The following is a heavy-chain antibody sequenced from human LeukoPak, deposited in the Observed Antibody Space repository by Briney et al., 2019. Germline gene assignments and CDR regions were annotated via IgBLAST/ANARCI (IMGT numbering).Heavy chain of an antibody. J-gene: IGHJ4*02. CDR2: ISSSSSYI. V-gene: IGHV3-21*01. Sequence: PGGSLRLSCAASGFTFSSYSMNWVRQAPGKGLEWVSSISSSSSYIYYADSVKGRFTISRDNAKNSLYLQMNSLRAEDTAVYYCARDRRRGSSIPMPGYWGQGTLVTVSS. CDR1: GFTFSSYS. CDR3: ARDRRRGSSIPMPGY. D-gene: IGHD2-2*01.